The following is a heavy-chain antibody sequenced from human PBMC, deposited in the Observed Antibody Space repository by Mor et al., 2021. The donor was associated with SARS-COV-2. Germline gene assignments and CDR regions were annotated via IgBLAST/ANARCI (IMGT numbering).Heavy chain of an antibody. CDR2: INGGHGNT. Sequence: INGGHGNTKNSQNFQGRVTITRDTSASTAYMELSSLRSEDTAVYYCARGGLWFGELLPDYWGQGTLVIVSS. V-gene: IGHV1-3*01. J-gene: IGHJ4*02. CDR3: ARGGLWFGELLPDY. D-gene: IGHD3-10*01.